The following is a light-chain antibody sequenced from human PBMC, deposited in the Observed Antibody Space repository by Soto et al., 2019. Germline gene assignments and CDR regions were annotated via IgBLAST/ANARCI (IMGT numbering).Light chain of an antibody. CDR2: WAS. J-gene: IGKJ4*01. CDR3: QQYYGSPLT. CDR1: QTALSNSDNKNY. V-gene: IGKV4-1*01. Sequence: DIVMTQSPDFLAVSLGERATINCKSSQTALSNSDNKNYLAWFQQKPGHPPKLLVYWASTRESGVPDRFSGSGSGTDFTLTISSLQAEDVAVYYCQQYYGSPLTFGGGTKVEIK.